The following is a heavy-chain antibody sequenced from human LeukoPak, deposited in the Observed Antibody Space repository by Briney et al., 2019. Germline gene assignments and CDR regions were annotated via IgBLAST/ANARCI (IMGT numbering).Heavy chain of an antibody. Sequence: PSETLSLTCPVSGGSISSSSYYWGWIRQPPGKGLEWIGSIYYSGSTYYNPSLKSRVTISVDTSKSQFSLKLSSVTAADTAVYYCARHRAIGVRGVPWVGPNWFDPWGQGTLVTVSS. V-gene: IGHV4-39*01. CDR1: GGSISSSSYY. CDR2: IYYSGST. J-gene: IGHJ5*02. CDR3: ARHRAIGVRGVPWVGPNWFDP. D-gene: IGHD3-10*01.